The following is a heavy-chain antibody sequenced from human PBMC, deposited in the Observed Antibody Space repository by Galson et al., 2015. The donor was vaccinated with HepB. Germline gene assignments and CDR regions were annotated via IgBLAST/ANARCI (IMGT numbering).Heavy chain of an antibody. D-gene: IGHD2-15*01. CDR1: GFTFSGSA. Sequence: SLRLSCAASGFTFSGSAMHWVRQASGKGLVWVSRINSDGSSTSYADSVKDRFTISRDNAKNALYLQMNSLRAEDTAVYYCARDQVATYCSGGSCYVDYFDYWGQGTLVTVSS. V-gene: IGHV3-74*01. CDR2: INSDGSST. CDR3: ARDQVATYCSGGSCYVDYFDY. J-gene: IGHJ4*02.